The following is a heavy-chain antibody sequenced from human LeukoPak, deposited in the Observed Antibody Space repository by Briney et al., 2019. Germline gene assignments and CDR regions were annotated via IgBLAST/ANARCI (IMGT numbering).Heavy chain of an antibody. CDR2: ISAYNGNT. D-gene: IGHD5-18*01. Sequence: ASVKVSCKASGYTFTSYGISWVRQAPGQGLEWMGWISAYNGNTNYAQKLQGRVTMTADTSTSTAYMELRSLRSDDTAVYYCARWDTAMVKVGYFDYWGQGTLVTVSS. V-gene: IGHV1-18*01. CDR3: ARWDTAMVKVGYFDY. CDR1: GYTFTSYG. J-gene: IGHJ4*02.